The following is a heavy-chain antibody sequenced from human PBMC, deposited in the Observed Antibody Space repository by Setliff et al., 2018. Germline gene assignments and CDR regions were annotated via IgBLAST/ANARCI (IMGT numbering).Heavy chain of an antibody. D-gene: IGHD6-13*01. V-gene: IGHV1-8*01. Sequence: ASVKVSCKASGYSFTSYDINWVRLAAGQGLEWMGWVSPIDDGKPGYAQKFQGRVTITWVTSISTAYMELSSLRSEDTAVYYCARGIAATGTGEAFDVWGQGTKVTVSS. J-gene: IGHJ3*01. CDR2: VSPIDDGKP. CDR3: ARGIAATGTGEAFDV. CDR1: GYSFTSYD.